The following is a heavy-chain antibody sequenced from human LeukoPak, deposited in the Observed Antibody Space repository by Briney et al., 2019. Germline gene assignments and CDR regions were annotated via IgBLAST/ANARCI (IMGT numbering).Heavy chain of an antibody. CDR1: GFTFSDYY. CDR2: ISSSGSTI. CDR3: ARDRGVEYYDSSGELDY. J-gene: IGHJ4*02. D-gene: IGHD3-22*01. V-gene: IGHV3-11*01. Sequence: TSGGSLRLSCAASGFTFSDYYMSWIRQAPGKGLEWVSYISSSGSTIYYADSVKGRFTISRDNAKNSLYLQMNSLRAEDTAVYYCARDRGVEYYDSSGELDYWGQGTLVTVSS.